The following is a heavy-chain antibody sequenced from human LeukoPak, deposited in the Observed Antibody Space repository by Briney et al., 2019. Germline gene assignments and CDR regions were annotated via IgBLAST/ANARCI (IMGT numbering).Heavy chain of an antibody. CDR2: IYYSGST. V-gene: IGHV4-59*01. Sequence: KTSETLSLICTVSGGSISSYYWSWIRQPPGKGLEWIGYIYYSGSTNYNPSRKSRVPLSVDTPKNQFSLKLSSFAAPEPVVFYCARYGSSSGFYYWGQGTLVTVSS. CDR3: ARYGSSSGFYY. D-gene: IGHD6-13*01. J-gene: IGHJ4*01. CDR1: GGSISSYY.